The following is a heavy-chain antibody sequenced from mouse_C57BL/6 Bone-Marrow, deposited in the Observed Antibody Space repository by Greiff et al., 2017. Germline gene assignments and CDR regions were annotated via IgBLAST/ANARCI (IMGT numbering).Heavy chain of an antibody. Sequence: VQLQESGAELAKPGASVKLSCKASGYTFTSYWMHWVKQRPGQGLEWIGYINPSSGYTKYNQKFKDKATLTADKSSSTAYMQLSSLTYEDSAVYYCARSYYSNYVYWYFDVWGTGTTVTVSA. J-gene: IGHJ1*03. CDR3: ARSYYSNYVYWYFDV. CDR1: GYTFTSYW. CDR2: INPSSGYT. D-gene: IGHD2-5*01. V-gene: IGHV1-7*01.